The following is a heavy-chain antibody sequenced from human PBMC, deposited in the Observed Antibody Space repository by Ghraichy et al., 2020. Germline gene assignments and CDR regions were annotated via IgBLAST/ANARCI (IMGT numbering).Heavy chain of an antibody. J-gene: IGHJ5*02. CDR3: ARGLPFDDFWSGYNWFDP. Sequence: SETLSLTCAVYGGSFSGYYWSWIRQPPGKGLEWIGEINHSGSTNYNPSLKSRVTISVDTSKNQFSLKLSSVTAADTAVYYCARGLPFDDFWSGYNWFDPWGQGTLVTVSS. CDR1: GGSFSGYY. V-gene: IGHV4-34*01. CDR2: INHSGST. D-gene: IGHD3-3*01.